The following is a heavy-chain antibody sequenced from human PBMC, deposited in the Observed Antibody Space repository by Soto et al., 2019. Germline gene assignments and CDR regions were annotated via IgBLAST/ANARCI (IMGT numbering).Heavy chain of an antibody. CDR1: GGSMSRSRHD. Sequence: PSETLSLTCGVSGGSMSRSRHDWGWIRQPPGKGLEWIGNIYYNGNTYYNPSLKSRVTISIATSKNRFSLRLSSVTAADTAVYFCGARPANYYFYGMDVWGQGTTVTVSS. J-gene: IGHJ6*02. CDR2: IYYNGNT. CDR3: GARPANYYFYGMDV. V-gene: IGHV4-39*02. D-gene: IGHD6-6*01.